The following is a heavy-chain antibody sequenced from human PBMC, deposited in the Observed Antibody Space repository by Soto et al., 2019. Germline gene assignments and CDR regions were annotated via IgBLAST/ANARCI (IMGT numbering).Heavy chain of an antibody. D-gene: IGHD3-3*01. J-gene: IGHJ3*02. CDR1: GYPVTAYY. Sequence: QLHLVQSGAVVKKPGASVTVSCSASGYPVTAYYMHWVRQAPGRGLEWMGGINPATGAAKYTQTFQGRVTMTRDPSTGTVFMELSGRTSGDTAGFYFARGGGVGVAGSAAFDMWGQGTLVTVSS. CDR2: INPATGAA. CDR3: ARGGGVGVAGSAAFDM. V-gene: IGHV1-2*02.